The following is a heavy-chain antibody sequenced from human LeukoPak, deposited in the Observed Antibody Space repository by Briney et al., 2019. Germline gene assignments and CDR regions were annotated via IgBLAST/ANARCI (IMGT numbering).Heavy chain of an antibody. CDR1: GGSISGHY. V-gene: IGHV4-59*11. Sequence: SETLSLTCTVSGGSISGHYWSWIRQPPGKGLEWIGYIYHSGSTNYKPSLMGRVTMSVDTSKNQFSLKLSSVTAADTAVYYCARGHVWGTYQGPIDFWGQGTLVTVSS. CDR2: IYHSGST. J-gene: IGHJ4*02. D-gene: IGHD3-16*01. CDR3: ARGHVWGTYQGPIDF.